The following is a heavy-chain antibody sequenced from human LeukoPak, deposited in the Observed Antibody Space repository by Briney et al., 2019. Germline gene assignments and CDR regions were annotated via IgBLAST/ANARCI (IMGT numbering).Heavy chain of an antibody. V-gene: IGHV3-23*01. J-gene: IGHJ3*02. Sequence: GGSLRLSCAASGFTFSSYAMSWVRQAPGKGLEWVSAISGSGGSTCYPDSVKGRFTISRDNSKNTLYLQMNSLRAEDTAVYYCAKDVTIFGVAPIAFDIWGQGTMVTVSS. CDR3: AKDVTIFGVAPIAFDI. D-gene: IGHD3-3*01. CDR2: ISGSGGST. CDR1: GFTFSSYA.